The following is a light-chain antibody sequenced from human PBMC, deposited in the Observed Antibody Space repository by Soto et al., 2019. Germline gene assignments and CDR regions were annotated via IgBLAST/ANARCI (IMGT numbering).Light chain of an antibody. CDR3: QQYYSTPLT. CDR2: WSS. J-gene: IGKJ4*01. CDR1: QSLLYSSNNKNY. Sequence: DIVMTQSPDSLAVSLGERATIDCRSSQSLLYSSNNKNYLAWYQQKPGQPPTLLIYWSSTRESGVPDRFSGSGSGTDFTLTIRSLQAEDVEVYYCQQYYSTPLTFGGGTKVDIK. V-gene: IGKV4-1*01.